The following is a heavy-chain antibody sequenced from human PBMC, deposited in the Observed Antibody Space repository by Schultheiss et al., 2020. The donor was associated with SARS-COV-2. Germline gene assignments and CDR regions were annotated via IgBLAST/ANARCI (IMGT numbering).Heavy chain of an antibody. V-gene: IGHV3-53*01. CDR2: IFPVGTT. CDR3: ARGPNSDS. J-gene: IGHJ5*01. D-gene: IGHD2-8*01. Sequence: GGSLRLSCVASGFTISANYMNWVRQAPGKGLEWVSVIFPVGTTYYADSVKGRFTISRDNSKNTVYLQMNSLRAEDTAVYYCARGPNSDSWGQGTLVTVSS. CDR1: GFTISANY.